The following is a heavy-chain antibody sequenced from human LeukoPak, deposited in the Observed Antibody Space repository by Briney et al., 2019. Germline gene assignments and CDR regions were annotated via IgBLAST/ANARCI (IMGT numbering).Heavy chain of an antibody. D-gene: IGHD4-23*01. CDR2: VSHSGST. V-gene: IGHV4-30-2*01. Sequence: PSQTLSLTCAVSGDSIGTGPYSWNWIRQTPEMGLEWIGYVSHSGSTYYNPSLKSRVTISVDKLNNQFSLNLNSVTAADTAVYYCATSPTQCRFGNCHAYFYFDFWGPGTVVAVSS. J-gene: IGHJ4*02. CDR1: GDSIGTGPYS. CDR3: ATSPTQCRFGNCHAYFYFDF.